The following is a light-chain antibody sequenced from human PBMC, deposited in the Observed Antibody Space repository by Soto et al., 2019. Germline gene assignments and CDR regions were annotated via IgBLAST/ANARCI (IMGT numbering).Light chain of an antibody. CDR2: GAS. J-gene: IGKJ5*01. CDR1: QSVNNNY. Sequence: EIVLTQSPGTLSLSPGERATLSCRASQSVNNNYLAWYRQKPGQGTRLLIYGASTRLTRIPDRFSESRSGTYFTLTITRLEPEDFALYYCQQYGSSFTFGQGTRLDIK. V-gene: IGKV3-20*01. CDR3: QQYGSSFT.